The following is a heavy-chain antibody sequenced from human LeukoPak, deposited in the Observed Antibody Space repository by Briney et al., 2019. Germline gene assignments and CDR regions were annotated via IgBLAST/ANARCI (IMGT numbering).Heavy chain of an antibody. Sequence: PSETLSLTCAVYDGLFSGYYWSWIRQPPGMGLEWIGEVNHSGTTNYNPSLKSRVTISVDTSKSQFSLKLTSVTAADTAMYYCARVPDCSATSCYTLGWLDPWGQGTLVTVSS. D-gene: IGHD2-2*02. V-gene: IGHV4-34*01. J-gene: IGHJ5*02. CDR2: VNHSGTT. CDR1: DGLFSGYY. CDR3: ARVPDCSATSCYTLGWLDP.